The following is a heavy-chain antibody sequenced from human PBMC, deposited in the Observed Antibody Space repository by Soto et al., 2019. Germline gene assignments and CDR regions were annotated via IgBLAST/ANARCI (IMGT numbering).Heavy chain of an antibody. D-gene: IGHD1-26*01. CDR2: MSYDGSNE. J-gene: IGHJ4*02. V-gene: IGHV3-30*18. Sequence: QLQLVESGGGVVQPGRSLRLSCAASGFTFSHYAMHWVRQAPGKGLEWVALMSYDGSNEYYADSVKGRFTISRDNSKNTLYLQMNRLRAEDTAVYYCAKDGSHNFDYWGQGTLVTVSS. CDR3: AKDGSHNFDY. CDR1: GFTFSHYA.